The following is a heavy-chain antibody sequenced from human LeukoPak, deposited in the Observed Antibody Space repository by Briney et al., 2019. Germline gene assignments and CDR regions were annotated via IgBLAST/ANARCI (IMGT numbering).Heavy chain of an antibody. J-gene: IGHJ4*02. CDR3: ARDFKRGYYDSSGLDY. V-gene: IGHV3-21*01. CDR1: GFTFSSYS. CDR2: ISSSSSYI. D-gene: IGHD3-22*01. Sequence: GGSLRLSCAASGFTFSSYSMNWVRQAPGKGLEWVSSISSSSSYIYYADSVKGRFTISRDNAKNSLYLQMNSLRAEDTAVYYCARDFKRGYYDSSGLDYWGQGTLVTVSS.